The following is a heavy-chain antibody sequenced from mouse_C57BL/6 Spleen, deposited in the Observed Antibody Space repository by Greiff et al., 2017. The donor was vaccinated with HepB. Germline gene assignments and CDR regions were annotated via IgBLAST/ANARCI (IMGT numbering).Heavy chain of an antibody. D-gene: IGHD1-1*01. J-gene: IGHJ1*03. Sequence: EVKVVESGGGLVKPGGSLKLSCAASGFTFSDYGMHWVRQAPEKGLEWVAYISSGSSTIYYADTVKGRFTISRDNAKNTLFLQMTSLRSEDTAMYYCAREGYYYGSSYWYFDVWGTGTTVTVSS. CDR2: ISSGSSTI. CDR3: AREGYYYGSSYWYFDV. CDR1: GFTFSDYG. V-gene: IGHV5-17*01.